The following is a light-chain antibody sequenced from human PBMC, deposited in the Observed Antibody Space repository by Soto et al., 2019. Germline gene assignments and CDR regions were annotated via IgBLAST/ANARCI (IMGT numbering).Light chain of an antibody. CDR3: QQHSHWPPWT. CDR2: GAS. CDR1: ENARPF. J-gene: IGKJ1*01. V-gene: IGKV3-11*01. Sequence: EVVLTQSPATLSLSPGERSTLSCRASENARPFVDWYQQKPGQAPRLLIYGASNRATGIPARFSGSGSGTDFTLTISNLEPEDFAVYYCQQHSHWPPWTFGQGTRVEIQ.